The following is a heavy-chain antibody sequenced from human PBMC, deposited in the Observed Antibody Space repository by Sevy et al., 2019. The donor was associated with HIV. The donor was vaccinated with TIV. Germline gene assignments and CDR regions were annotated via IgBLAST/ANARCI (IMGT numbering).Heavy chain of an antibody. CDR2: ISSSSSYI. Sequence: GGSLRLSCAASGFTFSSYSMNWVRQAPGKGLEWVSSISSSSSYIYYAYSVKGRFTISRDNAKNSLYLQMNSLRAEDTAVYYCARGYDSSWLDAFDTWGQGTMVTVSS. CDR1: GFTFSSYS. D-gene: IGHD3-22*01. V-gene: IGHV3-21*01. J-gene: IGHJ3*02. CDR3: ARGYDSSWLDAFDT.